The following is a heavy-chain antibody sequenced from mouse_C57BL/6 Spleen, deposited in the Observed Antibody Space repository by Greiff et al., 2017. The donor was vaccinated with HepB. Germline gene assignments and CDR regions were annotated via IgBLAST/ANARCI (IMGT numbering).Heavy chain of an antibody. CDR2: IYPRSGNT. CDR3: ARDYSGSSYVGHFDY. J-gene: IGHJ2*01. V-gene: IGHV1-81*01. Sequence: VQLQQSGAELARPGASVKLSCKASGYTFTSYGISWVKQRTGQGLEWIGEIYPRSGNTYYNEKFKGKATLTADKSSSTAYMELRSLTSEDSAVYFCARDYSGSSYVGHFDYWGQGTTLTASS. D-gene: IGHD1-1*01. CDR1: GYTFTSYG.